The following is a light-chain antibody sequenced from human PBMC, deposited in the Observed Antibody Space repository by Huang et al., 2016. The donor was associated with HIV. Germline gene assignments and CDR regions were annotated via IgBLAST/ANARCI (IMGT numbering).Light chain of an antibody. CDR2: GAS. Sequence: DIQMTQSPSSLSASVGDRVTITCRASQSISAYVNWYQKKPGKAPKHLIYGASTLQSGVPSRFSGSGSGTDFTLTINSLQPEDFATYYCQKSYTTPLTFGGGTKVEI. CDR3: QKSYTTPLT. V-gene: IGKV1-39*01. CDR1: QSISAY. J-gene: IGKJ4*01.